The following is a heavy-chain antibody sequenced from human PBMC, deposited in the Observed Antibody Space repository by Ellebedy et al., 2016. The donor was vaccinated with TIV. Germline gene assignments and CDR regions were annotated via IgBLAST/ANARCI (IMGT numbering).Heavy chain of an antibody. CDR2: ISTRGDKR. CDR1: GFTFSDYA. Sequence: GESLKISCAASGFTFSDYAMSWVRQAPGKGLEWVSTISTRGDKRYYADSVKGRFTISRDNSRNTLSLQMNSLRAEDTAMYYCAKDGGLGRYCVSASCYTNAFDIWGQGTMVSVSS. D-gene: IGHD2-2*01. V-gene: IGHV3-23*01. CDR3: AKDGGLGRYCVSASCYTNAFDI. J-gene: IGHJ3*02.